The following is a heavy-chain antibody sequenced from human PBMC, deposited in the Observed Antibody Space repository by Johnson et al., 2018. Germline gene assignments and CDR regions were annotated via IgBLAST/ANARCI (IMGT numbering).Heavy chain of an antibody. Sequence: QVQLVQSGAEVKKPGSSVKVSCKASGGTFSSYTITWVRQAPGQGLEWMGKIIPILGIANYAQKFQGRATITADKSTNTAYMELRSLRSEDTAVYYCARGGITRVRGSFDIWGQGTMVTVSS. CDR2: IIPILGIA. CDR1: GGTFSSYT. CDR3: ARGGITRVRGSFDI. D-gene: IGHD3-10*01. V-gene: IGHV1-69*09. J-gene: IGHJ3*02.